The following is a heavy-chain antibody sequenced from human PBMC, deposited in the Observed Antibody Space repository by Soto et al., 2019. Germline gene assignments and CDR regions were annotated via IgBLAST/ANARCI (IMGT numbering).Heavy chain of an antibody. CDR2: INPFDGSR. J-gene: IGHJ4*02. V-gene: IGHV1-46*03. Sequence: ASVKVSGKASGYIFTSYYIRWVRQAPGQGLEWMGWINPFDGSRMFAQSFQGRVTMTRDTSTSTVYMEVSSLRSEDTAVYYCSRVDPGETSPFDHWGQGTLVTVSS. CDR1: GYIFTSYY. D-gene: IGHD3-10*01. CDR3: SRVDPGETSPFDH.